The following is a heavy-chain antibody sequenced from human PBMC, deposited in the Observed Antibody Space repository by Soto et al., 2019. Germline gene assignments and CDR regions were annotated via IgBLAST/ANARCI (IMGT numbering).Heavy chain of an antibody. Sequence: GGSLRLSCAASGFTFSGSAMHWVRQASGKGLEWVGRIRSKANSYATAYAASVKGRFTISRDDSKNTAYLQMNSLKTEDTAVYYFTMGYSYGYSKEYYFDYWGQGTLVTVSS. J-gene: IGHJ4*02. CDR1: GFTFSGSA. CDR2: IRSKANSYAT. V-gene: IGHV3-73*01. CDR3: TMGYSYGYSKEYYFDY. D-gene: IGHD5-18*01.